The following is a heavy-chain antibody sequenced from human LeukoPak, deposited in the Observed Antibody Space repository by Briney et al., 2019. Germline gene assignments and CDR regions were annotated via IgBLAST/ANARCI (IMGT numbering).Heavy chain of an antibody. J-gene: IGHJ4*02. D-gene: IGHD4-17*01. V-gene: IGHV1-69-2*01. Sequence: VKISCKVSGYTFTDYYMPWVQQAPGKGLEWMGLVDPEDGETIYAEKFQGRVTITADTSTDTAYMELSSLRSEDTAVYYCATLPSGDYATFDYWGQGTLVTVSP. CDR3: ATLPSGDYATFDY. CDR2: VDPEDGET. CDR1: GYTFTDYY.